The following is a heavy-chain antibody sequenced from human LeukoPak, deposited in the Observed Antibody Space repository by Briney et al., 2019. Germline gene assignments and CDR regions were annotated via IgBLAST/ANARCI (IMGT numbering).Heavy chain of an antibody. D-gene: IGHD3-3*01. CDR1: GFTFYSYA. V-gene: IGHV3-23*01. CDR3: VRSAASDYYYYAGV. J-gene: IGHJ6*03. Sequence: PGGSLRLSCAASGFTFYSYAMGWVRQSPGKGLEWVSAIGASGYRTFYADSVKGRFTISRDNSKNTVYLQMNSLRAADTALYYCVRSAASDYYYYAGVWGRGTTVTVSS. CDR2: IGASGYRT.